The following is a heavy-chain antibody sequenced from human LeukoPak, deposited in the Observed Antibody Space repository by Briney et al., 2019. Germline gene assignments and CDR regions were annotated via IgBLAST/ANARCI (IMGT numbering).Heavy chain of an antibody. D-gene: IGHD1-26*01. CDR3: ARGGSYSGYDAFDI. CDR2: IGTAGDT. Sequence: GGSLRLSCAASGFTFSSYDMHWVRHATGKGLEWVSAIGTAGDTYYPGSVKGRFTISRENAKNSLYLQMNSLRAGDTAVYYCARGGSYSGYDAFDIWGQGTMVTVSS. V-gene: IGHV3-13*01. CDR1: GFTFSSYD. J-gene: IGHJ3*02.